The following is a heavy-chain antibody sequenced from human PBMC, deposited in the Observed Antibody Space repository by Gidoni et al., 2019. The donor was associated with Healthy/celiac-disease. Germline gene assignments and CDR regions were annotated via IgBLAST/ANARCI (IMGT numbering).Heavy chain of an antibody. CDR1: GGSFSGYY. CDR2: INHSGST. V-gene: IGHV4-34*01. CDR3: ARERANYGSGSRRYFDY. Sequence: QVQLQQWGAGLFKPSETLSLTCAVSGGSFSGYYWSWIRQPPGKGLEWIGEINHSGSTNYNPSLKSRVTISVDTSKNQFSLKLSSVTAADTAVYYCARERANYGSGSRRYFDYWGQGTLVTVSS. D-gene: IGHD3-10*01. J-gene: IGHJ4*02.